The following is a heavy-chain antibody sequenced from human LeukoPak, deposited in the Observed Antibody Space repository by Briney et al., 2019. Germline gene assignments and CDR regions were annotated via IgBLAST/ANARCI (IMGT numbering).Heavy chain of an antibody. CDR1: GGTFNSYA. J-gene: IGHJ4*02. Sequence: SVKVSCKASGGTFNSYAISWVRQAPGQGLEWMGGIIPIFGTANYAQKFQGRVTITTDESTSTAYMELSSLRSEDTAVYYCARGAASGSYGFGYFDYWGQGTLVTVSS. D-gene: IGHD1-26*01. CDR2: IIPIFGTA. V-gene: IGHV1-69*05. CDR3: ARGAASGSYGFGYFDY.